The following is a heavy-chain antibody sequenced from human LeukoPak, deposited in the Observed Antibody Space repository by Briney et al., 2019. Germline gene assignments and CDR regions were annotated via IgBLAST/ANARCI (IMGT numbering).Heavy chain of an antibody. D-gene: IGHD3-10*01. CDR3: ARQGIRYGSESYYMRGWFDP. CDR1: GGSFSGYY. Sequence: SETLSLTCAVYGGSFSGYYWSWIRQPPGKGLEWIGEINHSGSTNYNPSLKSRVAISVDTSKNQFSLKLSSVTAADTAIYYCARQGIRYGSESYYMRGWFDPWGQGTLVTVSS. CDR2: INHSGST. J-gene: IGHJ5*02. V-gene: IGHV4-34*01.